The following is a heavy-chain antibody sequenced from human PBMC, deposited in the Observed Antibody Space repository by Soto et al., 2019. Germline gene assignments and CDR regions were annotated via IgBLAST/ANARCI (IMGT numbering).Heavy chain of an antibody. J-gene: IGHJ4*02. CDR2: ISAYNGNT. Sequence: ASVKVSCKASGYTFNSYGISWVRQAPGQGLEWMGWISAYNGNTNYAQKLQGRVTMTTDTSTSTAYMELRSLRSDDTAVYYCARDLHDFWSGYYSTFDYRGQGTLVTVSS. V-gene: IGHV1-18*01. CDR3: ARDLHDFWSGYYSTFDY. D-gene: IGHD3-3*01. CDR1: GYTFNSYG.